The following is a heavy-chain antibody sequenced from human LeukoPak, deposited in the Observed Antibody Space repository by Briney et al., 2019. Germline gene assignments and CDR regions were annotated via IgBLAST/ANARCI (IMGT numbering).Heavy chain of an antibody. CDR3: ASDTYDSSGYYYY. V-gene: IGHV3-21*01. Sequence: KTGGSLRLSCAASGFTFRSYSMNWVRQAPGKGLEWVSAIDPSSTYIYYADSVKGRFTISRDNAKNSLYLQMNSLRAEDTAVYYCASDTYDSSGYYYYWGQGTLVTVSS. J-gene: IGHJ4*02. CDR2: IDPSSTYI. CDR1: GFTFRSYS. D-gene: IGHD3-22*01.